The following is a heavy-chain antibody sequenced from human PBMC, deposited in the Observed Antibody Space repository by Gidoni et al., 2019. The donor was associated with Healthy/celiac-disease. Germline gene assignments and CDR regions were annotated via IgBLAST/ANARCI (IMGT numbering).Heavy chain of an antibody. J-gene: IGHJ5*02. Sequence: QVQLVQSGAEVQKPGASVKVSCKASGYTFTSYYMHWVRPAHGQGLEWMGIINPRGGSPSYAQTFPGRVTMTRYTSTSTVYMELSSLRSEDTAVYYCARGGLIFGQLQYSSSWYVYRYNWFDPWGQGTLVTVSS. CDR3: ARGGLIFGQLQYSSSWYVYRYNWFDP. CDR1: GYTFTSYY. V-gene: IGHV1-46*01. D-gene: IGHD6-13*01. CDR2: INPRGGSP.